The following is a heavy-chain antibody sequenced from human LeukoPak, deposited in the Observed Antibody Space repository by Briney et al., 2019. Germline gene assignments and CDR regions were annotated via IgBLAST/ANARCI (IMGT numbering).Heavy chain of an antibody. V-gene: IGHV3-23*01. CDR3: ATPTTYFYDSSGFD. CDR1: GFAISSYT. J-gene: IGHJ4*02. D-gene: IGHD3-22*01. Sequence: GGSLRLSCAASGFAISSYTMSWVCQAPGRGLEWLSSISCPGGSTYYAASVQGRFAISRDSSKNTLYLHMDSLRAEDTALYYCATPTTYFYDSSGFDWGQGTLVTVSS. CDR2: ISCPGGST.